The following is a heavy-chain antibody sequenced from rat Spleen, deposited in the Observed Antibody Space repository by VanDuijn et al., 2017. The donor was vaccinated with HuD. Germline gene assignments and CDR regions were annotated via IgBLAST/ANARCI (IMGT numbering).Heavy chain of an antibody. V-gene: IGHV2-30*01. CDR1: GFSLTTYN. Sequence: QVQLKESGPGLVQPSQTLSLTCTVSGFSLTTYNVHWVRQPTGKGLEWMGIIWTGGSTDYNSALKSRLSISRDTSKSQVFLKMNSLQTEDIATYYCARFPSLYDGYWGQGVMVTVSS. CDR2: IWTGGST. D-gene: IGHD1-12*02. CDR3: ARFPSLYDGY. J-gene: IGHJ2*01.